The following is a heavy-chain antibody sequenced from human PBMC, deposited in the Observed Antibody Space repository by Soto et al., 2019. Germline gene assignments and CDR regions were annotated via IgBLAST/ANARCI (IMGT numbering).Heavy chain of an antibody. CDR1: GGTFSTYA. D-gene: IGHD1-26*01. Sequence: QVQLVQSGAEVKKPGSSVKVSCKASGGTFSTYAITWVRQAPGHGLEWLGGIIPIFGTTDYARKFQGRVTITAAESTSTVFIELSSLTSEDTAVYYCARGVGAYYFDYWGQGTLVTVSS. V-gene: IGHV1-69*01. J-gene: IGHJ4*02. CDR2: IIPIFGTT. CDR3: ARGVGAYYFDY.